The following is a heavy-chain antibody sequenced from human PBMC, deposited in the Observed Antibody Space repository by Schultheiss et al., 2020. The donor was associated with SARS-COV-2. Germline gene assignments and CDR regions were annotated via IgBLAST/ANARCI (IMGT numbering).Heavy chain of an antibody. CDR3: ARDGFSDGSSSLDY. CDR1: GGSISSGDYY. Sequence: SETLSLTCTVSGGSISSGDYYWSWIRQPPGKGLEWIGYIYHSGSTYYNPSLKSRVTISVDRSKNQFSLKLSSVTAADTAVYYCARDGFSDGSSSLDYWGQGTLVTVSS. V-gene: IGHV4-30-4*01. J-gene: IGHJ4*02. D-gene: IGHD6-6*01. CDR2: IYHSGST.